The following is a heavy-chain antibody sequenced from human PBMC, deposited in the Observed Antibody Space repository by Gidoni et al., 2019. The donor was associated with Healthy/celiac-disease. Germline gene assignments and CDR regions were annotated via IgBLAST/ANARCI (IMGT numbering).Heavy chain of an antibody. CDR1: GFTFSRYG. V-gene: IGHV3-33*01. J-gene: IGHJ4*02. CDR3: ASSPSLRWLTGELDY. CDR2: IWYDGSNK. D-gene: IGHD4-17*01. Sequence: QVQLVASGGGVVQPGRSLRLACPASGFTFSRYGMHWVRQAPGKGLEWVAVIWYDGSNKYYADSVKGRFTISRDNSKNTLYLQMNSLRAEDTAVYYCASSPSLRWLTGELDYWGQGTLVTVSS.